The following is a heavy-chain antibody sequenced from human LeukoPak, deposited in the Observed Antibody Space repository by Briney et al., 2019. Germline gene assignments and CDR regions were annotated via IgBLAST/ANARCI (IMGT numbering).Heavy chain of an antibody. Sequence: GASVKVSCKASGYTFTTYAMNWVRQAPGQGLEWMGWINTNTGNPTYAQGFTGRFVFSLDTSVSTAYLQISSLKAEDTAVYYCATSSVGRGFDPWGQGTLVTVSS. CDR1: GYTFTTYA. CDR3: ATSSVGRGFDP. J-gene: IGHJ5*02. CDR2: INTNTGNP. V-gene: IGHV7-4-1*02. D-gene: IGHD3-10*01.